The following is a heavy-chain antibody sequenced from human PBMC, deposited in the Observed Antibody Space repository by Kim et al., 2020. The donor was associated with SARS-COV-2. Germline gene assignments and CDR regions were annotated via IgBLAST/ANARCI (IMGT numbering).Heavy chain of an antibody. CDR2: ITGSASHI. D-gene: IGHD1-26*01. CDR1: QFSFNNYA. V-gene: IGHV3-23*01. CDR3: AKNPTSFSPYYFDP. Sequence: GGSLRLSCAASQFSFNNYAMTWVRQAPGRGLEWVSTITGSASHIYYRDSVKGRFTLSRDNSKSTLLLQMYSLRAEDTAVYYCAKNPTSFSPYYFDPWGRG. J-gene: IGHJ4*02.